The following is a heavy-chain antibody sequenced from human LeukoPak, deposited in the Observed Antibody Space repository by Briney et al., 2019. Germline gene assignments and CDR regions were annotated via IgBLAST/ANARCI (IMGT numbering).Heavy chain of an antibody. J-gene: IGHJ4*02. CDR3: SSQPAVLDLDC. CDR1: GCAFSSYW. CDR2: IKPDGSGK. Sequence: PGGSLRLSCAASGCAFSSYWMTWVRQAPGKGLEWVANIKPDGSGKNYVDSVKGRFTISRDNAKNSLYLQTKGLRVEDTAVYYCSSQPAVLDLDCWGQGTLVTVSS. D-gene: IGHD6-19*01. V-gene: IGHV3-7*01.